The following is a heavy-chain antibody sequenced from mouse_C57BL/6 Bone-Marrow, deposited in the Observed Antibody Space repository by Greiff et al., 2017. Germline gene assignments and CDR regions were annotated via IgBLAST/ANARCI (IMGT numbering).Heavy chain of an antibody. V-gene: IGHV1-15*01. CDR3: ARWGYAMDY. Sequence: ESGAELVRPGASVTLSCKASGYTFTDYEMHWVKQTPVHGLEWIGAIDPETGGTAYNQKFKGKAILTADKSSSTAYMELRSLTSEDSAVYYCARWGYAMDYWGQGTSVTVSS. CDR1: GYTFTDYE. J-gene: IGHJ4*01. CDR2: IDPETGGT.